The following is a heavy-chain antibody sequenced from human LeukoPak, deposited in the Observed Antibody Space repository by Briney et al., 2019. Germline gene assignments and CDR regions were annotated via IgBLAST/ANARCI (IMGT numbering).Heavy chain of an antibody. J-gene: IGHJ3*02. V-gene: IGHV4-4*02. Sequence: SGTLSLTCAVSSGSIFSSNWWSWVRQPPGKGLEWIGQIFHSGSTTYSPSLKSRVTISMDKSKNQFSLKLNSVTAAGTAVYYCAKSNGYGLVDIWGQGTMVTVSS. CDR3: AKSNGYGLVDI. CDR1: SGSIFSSNW. CDR2: IFHSGST. D-gene: IGHD3-10*01.